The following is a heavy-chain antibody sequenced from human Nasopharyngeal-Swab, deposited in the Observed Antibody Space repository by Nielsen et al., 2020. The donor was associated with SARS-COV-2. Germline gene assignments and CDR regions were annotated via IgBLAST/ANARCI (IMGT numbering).Heavy chain of an antibody. CDR2: IKSKTDGGTT. Sequence: WIRQPPGKGLEWVGRIKSKTDGGTTDYAAPVKGRFTISRDDLKNTLYLQMNSLKTEDTAVYYCTTDVDSSSWHYYYYGMDVWGQGTTVTVSS. J-gene: IGHJ6*02. CDR3: TTDVDSSSWHYYYYGMDV. V-gene: IGHV3-15*01. D-gene: IGHD6-13*01.